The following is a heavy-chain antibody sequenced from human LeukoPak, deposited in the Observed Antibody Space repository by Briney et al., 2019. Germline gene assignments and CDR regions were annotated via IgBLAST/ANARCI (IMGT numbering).Heavy chain of an antibody. D-gene: IGHD6-19*01. Sequence: SETLSLTXTVSGGSITSYSWSWIRQPPGKGLEWIGYIYSSGTTNYNPSLKSRVTISVDTSKNHFSLKLSSVTAADTAVYYCARTLVAATDYFDYWGQGALVTVSS. J-gene: IGHJ4*02. CDR3: ARTLVAATDYFDY. CDR2: IYSSGTT. V-gene: IGHV4-59*01. CDR1: GGSITSYS.